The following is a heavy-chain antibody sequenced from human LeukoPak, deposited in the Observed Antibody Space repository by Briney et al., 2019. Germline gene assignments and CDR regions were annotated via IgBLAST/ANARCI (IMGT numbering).Heavy chain of an antibody. Sequence: PGGSLRLSCAASGFTFNDYYMSWIRQAPGKGLEWVSYISSSSGYTNYADSVKGRFTISRDNAKNSLYLQMNSLRAEDTAVYYCSRDFYGSGSSIIDYWGQGTLVTVSS. J-gene: IGHJ4*02. CDR1: GFTFNDYY. CDR2: ISSSSGYT. V-gene: IGHV3-11*05. D-gene: IGHD3-10*01. CDR3: SRDFYGSGSSIIDY.